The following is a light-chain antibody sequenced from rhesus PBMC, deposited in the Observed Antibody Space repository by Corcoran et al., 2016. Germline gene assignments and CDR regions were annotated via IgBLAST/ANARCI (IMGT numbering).Light chain of an antibody. V-gene: IGKV1S14*01. Sequence: DIQMTQSPSPLSASVGDTVTITCRASQDISNKFAWYQQKPGKAPTPLIHYAPKLESGVPSRFSGSGSGTDFTRNISSLQAEDFVVCYCQQHNDYPPTFGQGTKVEIK. J-gene: IGKJ1*01. CDR3: QQHNDYPPT. CDR1: QDISNK. CDR2: YAP.